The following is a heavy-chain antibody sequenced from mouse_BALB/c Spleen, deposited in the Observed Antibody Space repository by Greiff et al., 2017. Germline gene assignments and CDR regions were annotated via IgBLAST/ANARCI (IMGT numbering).Heavy chain of an antibody. CDR1: GYSFTSYY. V-gene: IGHV1S135*01. J-gene: IGHJ3*01. CDR3: ARGRDYDGGFAY. Sequence: VQLQQSGPELMKPGASVKISCKASGYSFTSYYMHWVKQSHGKSLEWIGYIDPFNGGTSYNQKFKGKATLTVDKSSSTAYMHLSSLTSEDSAVYFCARGRDYDGGFAYWGQGTLVTVSA. CDR2: IDPFNGGT. D-gene: IGHD2-4*01.